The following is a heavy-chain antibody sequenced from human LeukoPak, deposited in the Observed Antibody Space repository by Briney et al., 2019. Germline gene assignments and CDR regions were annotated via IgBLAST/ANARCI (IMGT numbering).Heavy chain of an antibody. Sequence: GGPVRLSCVVSGFTVSSNYMSWARQAPGKGLEWVSVIYSGGSTYYADSVKGRFTISRDNSKNTLYLQMSSLRAEDTAVYYCVKGRCSGSSCYGGDYWGPGNLGSVSS. D-gene: IGHD2-2*01. V-gene: IGHV3-66*01. J-gene: IGHJ4*02. CDR2: IYSGGST. CDR3: VKGRCSGSSCYGGDY. CDR1: GFTVSSNY.